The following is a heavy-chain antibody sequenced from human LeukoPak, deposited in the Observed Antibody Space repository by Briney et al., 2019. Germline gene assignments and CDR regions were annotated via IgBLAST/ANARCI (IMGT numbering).Heavy chain of an antibody. V-gene: IGHV3-20*04. CDR2: INRNGGST. CDR3: ARGFRNGHFDC. CDR1: GFTFDDYG. J-gene: IGHJ4*02. D-gene: IGHD2-8*01. Sequence: PGGSLRLSCEASGFTFDDYGMSWVRQPPGKGLEWVSGINRNGGSTDYADSVNGRFTISRDNAKNSHFLQMNSLRVEDTALYYCARGFRNGHFDCWGQGTLVTVSS.